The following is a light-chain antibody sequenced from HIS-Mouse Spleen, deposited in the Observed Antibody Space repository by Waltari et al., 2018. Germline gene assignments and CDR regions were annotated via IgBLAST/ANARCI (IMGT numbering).Light chain of an antibody. J-gene: IGLJ1*01. CDR1: RSDVGGYNY. Sequence: QSALTQPPSASGSPGRSVPISCTGTRSDVGGYNYVSWYQQHPGKAPKLMIYEVSKRPSGVPDRFSGSKSGNTASLTVSGLQAEDEADYYCSSYAGSNNYVFGTGTKVTVL. V-gene: IGLV2-8*01. CDR3: SSYAGSNNYV. CDR2: EVS.